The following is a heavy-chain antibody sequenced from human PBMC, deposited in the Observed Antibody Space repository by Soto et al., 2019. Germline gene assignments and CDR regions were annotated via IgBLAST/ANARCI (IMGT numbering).Heavy chain of an antibody. J-gene: IGHJ6*02. CDR1: GGTFNSFA. CDR3: ARDRVMRGNTDYDGMDV. V-gene: IGHV1-69*12. D-gene: IGHD2-2*02. Sequence: QVLLVQSGAEVKKPGSSMKVSCKTSGGTFNSFAITWVRLAPGQGLEWMRVLIPGFASTTYAQRFQGRVSMTEDASPSTADMELNSLRPEDTVVHFFARDRVMRGNTDYDGMDVWGQVTTVTGS. CDR2: LIPGFAST.